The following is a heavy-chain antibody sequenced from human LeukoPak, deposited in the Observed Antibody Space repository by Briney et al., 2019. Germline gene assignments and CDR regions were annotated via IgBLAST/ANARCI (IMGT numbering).Heavy chain of an antibody. D-gene: IGHD2-21*02. Sequence: GGSLRLSCAASGFTFSSYAMHWVRQAPGKGLEWVAVISYDGSNKYYADSVKGRFTISRDNSKNTLYLQMNSLRAEDTAVYYCARGPAYCGGDCYSSVDHWGQGTLVTVPS. CDR1: GFTFSSYA. CDR3: ARGPAYCGGDCYSSVDH. V-gene: IGHV3-30*04. CDR2: ISYDGSNK. J-gene: IGHJ4*02.